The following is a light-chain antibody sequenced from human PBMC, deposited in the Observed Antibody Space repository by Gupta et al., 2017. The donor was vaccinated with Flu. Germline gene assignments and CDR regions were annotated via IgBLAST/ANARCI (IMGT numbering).Light chain of an antibody. J-gene: IGKJ2*01. CDR1: QSVSNHY. CDR3: KQYGSESRYT. Sequence: IVLTQSPGTLSLSPGERSTLSCRTSQSVSNHYLAWYQQKPGQAPRLLIYGASARATGIPDRFSGSGSGTEFTLTISRLKPEDFAVYYCKQYGSESRYTFGQGTKLEIK. CDR2: GAS. V-gene: IGKV3-20*01.